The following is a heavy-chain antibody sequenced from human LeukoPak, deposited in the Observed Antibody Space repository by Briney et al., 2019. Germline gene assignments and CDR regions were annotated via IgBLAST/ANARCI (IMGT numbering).Heavy chain of an antibody. V-gene: IGHV1-2*02. D-gene: IGHD3-9*01. CDR2: INPNSGGT. CDR1: GYSFTGYY. Sequence: PAASVKVSCKASGYSFTGYYIHWVRQAPGQGLEWMGWINPNSGGTNYAQNFQGRITMTSDTSTTTAYMEVSSLRSDDTAIYYCARGRPIRYDILTAYLPSFEHWGQGTLVTVSS. CDR3: ARGRPIRYDILTAYLPSFEH. J-gene: IGHJ4*02.